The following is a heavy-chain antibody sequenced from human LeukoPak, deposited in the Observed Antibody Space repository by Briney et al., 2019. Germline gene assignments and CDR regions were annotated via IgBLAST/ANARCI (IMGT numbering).Heavy chain of an antibody. CDR1: GFTVSSHY. CDR3: ARHPASVTLIRGAFDI. CDR2: IYSGTST. D-gene: IGHD4-17*01. J-gene: IGHJ3*02. V-gene: IGHV3-66*04. Sequence: PGGSLRLSCAASGFTVSSHYMSWVRQAPGKGLEWVSVIYSGTSTYYNDSVKGRFTISRDNSKNKLYLQMNSLRAEDTAVYYCARHPASVTLIRGAFDIWGHGTMVTVSS.